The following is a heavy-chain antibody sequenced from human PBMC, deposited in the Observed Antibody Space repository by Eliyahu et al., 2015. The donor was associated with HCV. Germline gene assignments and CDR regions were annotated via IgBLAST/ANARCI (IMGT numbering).Heavy chain of an antibody. V-gene: IGHV3-15*01. CDR3: TTKGPYSNGWFDP. Sequence: EVQLVESGGGLVKPGGSLRLSCAAXGFTXXXXWMSWVRQAPGKGLEWVGRIKSKIDGGTTDYAAPVKGRFTISRDDSKNTLYLQMNSLKTEDTAVYYCTTKGPYSNGWFDPWGQGTLVTVSS. CDR2: IKSKIDGGTT. D-gene: IGHD2/OR15-2a*01. J-gene: IGHJ5*02. CDR1: GFTXXXXW.